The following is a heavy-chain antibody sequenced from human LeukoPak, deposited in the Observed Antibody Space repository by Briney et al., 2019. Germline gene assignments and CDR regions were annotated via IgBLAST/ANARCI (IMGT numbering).Heavy chain of an antibody. CDR1: GFTFDDYA. V-gene: IGHV3-69-1*01. Sequence: GGSLRLSCAASGFTFDDYAMHWVRQAPGKGLEWVSYISSSTYTNYADSVKGRFTISRDNAKNSLYLQMNSLRAEDTAVYYCARDIGGYNYDYWGQGTLVTVSS. J-gene: IGHJ4*02. CDR2: ISSSTYT. CDR3: ARDIGGYNYDY. D-gene: IGHD5-24*01.